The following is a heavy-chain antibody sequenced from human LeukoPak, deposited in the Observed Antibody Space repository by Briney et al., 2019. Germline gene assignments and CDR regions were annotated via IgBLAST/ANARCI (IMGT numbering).Heavy chain of an antibody. CDR2: INPNSGGT. CDR3: ARDQDLGNWFDP. CDR1: GYTFTGYY. J-gene: IGHJ5*02. Sequence: ASVKVSCKASGYTFTGYYTHWVRQAPGQGLEWMGWINPNSGGTNYAQKFQGRVTMTRDTSISTAYMELSRLGSDDTAVCYCARDQDLGNWFDPWGQGTLVTVSS. V-gene: IGHV1-2*02.